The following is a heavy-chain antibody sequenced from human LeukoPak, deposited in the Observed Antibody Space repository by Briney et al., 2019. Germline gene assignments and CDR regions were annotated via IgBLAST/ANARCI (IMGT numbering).Heavy chain of an antibody. J-gene: IGHJ5*02. CDR3: ARAGPLGHNWFDP. CDR2: MNPNSGNT. D-gene: IGHD7-27*01. CDR1: GHTFTSYD. V-gene: IGHV1-8*01. Sequence: ASVKVSCKASGHTFTSYDINWVRQAPGQGLEWMGWMNPNSGNTGYAQKFQGRVTMTRNTSISTAYMELSSLRSEDTAVYYCARAGPLGHNWFDPWGQGTLVTVSS.